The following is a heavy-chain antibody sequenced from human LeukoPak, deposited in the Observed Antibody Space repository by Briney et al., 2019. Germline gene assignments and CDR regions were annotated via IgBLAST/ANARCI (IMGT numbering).Heavy chain of an antibody. CDR2: IIPIFGTA. CDR1: GGTFSSYA. V-gene: IGHV1-69*13. J-gene: IGHJ4*02. Sequence: ASVKVSCKASGGTFSSYAISWVRQAPGQGLEWMGGIIPIFGTANYAQKFQGRVTITADESTSTAYMELSSLRSEDTAVYYCARDLGGSYRFAYWGQGTLVTASS. D-gene: IGHD1-26*01. CDR3: ARDLGGSYRFAY.